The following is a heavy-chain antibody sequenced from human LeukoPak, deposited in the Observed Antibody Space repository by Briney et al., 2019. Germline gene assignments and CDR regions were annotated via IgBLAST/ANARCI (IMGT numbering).Heavy chain of an antibody. J-gene: IGHJ4*02. D-gene: IGHD2-21*02. CDR2: INPSGGST. V-gene: IGHV1-46*01. CDR3: ARDHYHKIHSVMVTAPDY. Sequence: GASVKVSCKASGYTFTSYYMHWVRQAPGEGLEWMGIINPSGGSTSYAQKFQGRVTMTRDTSTSTVYMELGSLRSEDTAVYYCARDHYHKIHSVMVTAPDYWGQGTLVIVSS. CDR1: GYTFTSYY.